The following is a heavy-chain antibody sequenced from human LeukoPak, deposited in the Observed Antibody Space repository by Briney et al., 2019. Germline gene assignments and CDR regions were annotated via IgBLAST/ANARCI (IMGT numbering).Heavy chain of an antibody. D-gene: IGHD2-8*01. CDR1: GGTFSSYA. CDR2: IIPILGIA. CDR3: ARLMVLEGFDY. Sequence: SVKVSCKASGGTFSSYAISWVRRAPGQGLEWMGRIIPILGIANYAQKFQGRVTITADKSTSTAYMELSSLRSEDTAVYYCARLMVLEGFDYWGQGTLVTVSS. J-gene: IGHJ4*02. V-gene: IGHV1-69*04.